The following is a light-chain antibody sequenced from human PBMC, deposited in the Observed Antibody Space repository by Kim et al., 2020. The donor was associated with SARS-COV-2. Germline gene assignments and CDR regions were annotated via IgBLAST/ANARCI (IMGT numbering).Light chain of an antibody. CDR3: QQYNNWWT. Sequence: EIVMTQSPATLSVSPGERATLSCRASQSVSTNLAWYQQKPGQAPRLLISGASTRATGIPARFSGSGSGTEFTLTISSLQSEDFAVYFCQQYNNWWTFGQGTEVDIK. CDR1: QSVSTN. J-gene: IGKJ1*01. CDR2: GAS. V-gene: IGKV3-15*01.